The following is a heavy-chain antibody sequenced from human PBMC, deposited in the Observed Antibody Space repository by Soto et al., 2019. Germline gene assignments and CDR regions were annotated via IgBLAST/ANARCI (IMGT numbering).Heavy chain of an antibody. J-gene: IGHJ5*02. D-gene: IGHD3-22*01. CDR1: GGSISSGDYY. CDR2: IYYSGST. V-gene: IGHV4-30-4*01. CDR3: ARDLYYYDSSGPFDP. Sequence: SETMSLTCTVSGGSISSGDYYWSWIRQPPGKGLEWIGYIYYSGSTYYNPSLKSRVTISVDTSKNQFSLKLSSVTAADTAVYYCARDLYYYDSSGPFDPWGQGTLVTVSS.